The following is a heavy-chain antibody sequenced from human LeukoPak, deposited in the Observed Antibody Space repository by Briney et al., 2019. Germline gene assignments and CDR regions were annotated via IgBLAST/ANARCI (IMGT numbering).Heavy chain of an antibody. V-gene: IGHV3-30*02. Sequence: PGGSLRLSCAASGFTFSSYGMHWVRQAPGKWLELVAFIRYDGSNKYYADSVKGRFTISRDNSKNTLYLQMSSLRAEDTAVYYCAKDQEDCSSTSCYWFEDYYYMDVWGKGTTVTVSS. CDR1: GFTFSSYG. CDR3: AKDQEDCSSTSCYWFEDYYYMDV. J-gene: IGHJ6*03. CDR2: IRYDGSNK. D-gene: IGHD2-2*01.